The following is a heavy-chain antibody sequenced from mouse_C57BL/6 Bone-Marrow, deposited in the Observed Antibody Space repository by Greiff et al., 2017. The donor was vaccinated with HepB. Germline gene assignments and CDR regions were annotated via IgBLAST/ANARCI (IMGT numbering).Heavy chain of an antibody. Sequence: VQLQQSGPELVKPGASVKISCKASGYSFTGYYMHWVKQSSEKSLEWIGEINPSTGGTSYNQKFKGKATLTVDKSSSTAYMQLKSLTSEDSAVYYCAREGCYFDVWGTGTTVTVSS. J-gene: IGHJ1*03. CDR2: INPSTGGT. CDR1: GYSFTGYY. V-gene: IGHV1-43*01. CDR3: AREGCYFDV.